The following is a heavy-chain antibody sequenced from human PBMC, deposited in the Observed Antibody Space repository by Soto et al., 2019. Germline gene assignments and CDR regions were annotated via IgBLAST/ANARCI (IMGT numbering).Heavy chain of an antibody. V-gene: IGHV3-23*01. Sequence: EVQLLESGGGLVQPGGSLRLSCAASGFTFRNYAMSWVRQAPGKGLEWVSTISGGGGGTYYAGSVKGRFTISRDKSKNTLYLQLNSLRAEDTAVYYCVKGRAYDNLNWFDPWGQGIQVIVSS. J-gene: IGHJ5*02. CDR2: ISGGGGGT. CDR3: VKGRAYDNLNWFDP. CDR1: GFTFRNYA. D-gene: IGHD3-9*01.